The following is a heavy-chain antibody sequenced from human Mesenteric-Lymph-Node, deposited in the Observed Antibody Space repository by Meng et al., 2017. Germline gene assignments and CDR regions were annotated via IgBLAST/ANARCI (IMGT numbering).Heavy chain of an antibody. J-gene: IGHJ5*02. CDR1: GGSFSGYY. V-gene: IGHV4-34*01. Sequence: SETLSLTCAVYGGSFSGYYWSWIRQPPGKGLEWIGEINHSGSTNYNPSLKSRVTISVDTSKNQFSLKLSSVTAADTAVYYCARKLWFGELSAWGQGTLVTVSS. CDR2: INHSGST. CDR3: ARKLWFGELSA. D-gene: IGHD3-10*01.